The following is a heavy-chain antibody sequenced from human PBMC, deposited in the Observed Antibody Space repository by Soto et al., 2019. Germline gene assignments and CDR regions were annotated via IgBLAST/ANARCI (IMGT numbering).Heavy chain of an antibody. J-gene: IGHJ6*03. CDR1: GFTFSSYW. D-gene: IGHD2-2*01. V-gene: IGHV3-74*01. CDR2: INSDGSST. CDR3: ARGSSAADGDYYYYYYMDV. Sequence: PGGSLRLSCAASGFTFSSYWMHWVRQAPGKGLVWVSRINSDGSSTSYADSVKGRFTISRDNAKNTLYLQMNSLRAEDTAVYYCARGSSAADGDYYYYYYMDVWGKGTTVTVSS.